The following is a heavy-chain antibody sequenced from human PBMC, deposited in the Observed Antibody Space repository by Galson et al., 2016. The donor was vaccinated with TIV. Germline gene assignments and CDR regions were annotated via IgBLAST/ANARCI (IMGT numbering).Heavy chain of an antibody. Sequence: SLRLSCAVSGFTFSNYWMTWVRQAPGKGLEWVSSISGIGGTTYHEDSLEGRFTISRDNSKNTLYLQMNSLRAEDTAIYYCAKSPTSGTYYYDGSGYSSFFDYWGQGSLVTVSS. J-gene: IGHJ4*02. D-gene: IGHD3-22*01. CDR1: GFTFSNYW. CDR2: ISGIGGTT. CDR3: AKSPTSGTYYYDGSGYSSFFDY. V-gene: IGHV3-23*01.